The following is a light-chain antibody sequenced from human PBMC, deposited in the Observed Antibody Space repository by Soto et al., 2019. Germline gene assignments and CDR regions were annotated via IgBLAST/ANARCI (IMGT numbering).Light chain of an antibody. CDR1: SSDVGYYNY. CDR3: SSHAGYHNFYV. J-gene: IGLJ1*01. CDR2: EVN. V-gene: IGLV2-8*01. Sequence: QSALTQPPSASGSPGQSVTISCTGTSSDVGYYNYVSWYQQHPGKAPKLMIYEVNKRPSGVPDRFSGSKSGNTASLTVSGLQAEDEADYYCSSHAGYHNFYVFGTGTKVTVL.